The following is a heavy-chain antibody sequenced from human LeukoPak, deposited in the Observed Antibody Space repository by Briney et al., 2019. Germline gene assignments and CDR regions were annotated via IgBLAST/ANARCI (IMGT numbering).Heavy chain of an antibody. Sequence: SETLSLTCTVSGGSISSHYWSWIRQPPGKGLEWIGYIYYSGSTNYNPSLKSRVTISVDTSKNQFSLKLSSVTAADTAVYYCARDALTYGDRNYYFDYWGQGTLVTVSS. D-gene: IGHD4-17*01. CDR1: GGSISSHY. CDR2: IYYSGST. V-gene: IGHV4-59*11. CDR3: ARDALTYGDRNYYFDY. J-gene: IGHJ4*02.